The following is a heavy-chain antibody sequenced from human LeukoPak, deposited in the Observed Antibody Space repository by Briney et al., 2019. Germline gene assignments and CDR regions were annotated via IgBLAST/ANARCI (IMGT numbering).Heavy chain of an antibody. CDR3: ARHRGYTYGRTFDY. D-gene: IGHD5-18*01. V-gene: IGHV4-59*08. CDR1: GGSLSGYY. CDR2: IHYTGTT. J-gene: IGHJ4*01. Sequence: PSETLSLTCTVSGGSLSGYYWSWIRQPPGKGLEWIGYIHYTGTTKHNSSLNSRGTISVDTSKNQFSLILTSMTAADTAVYYCARHRGYTYGRTFDYWGQGTLVTVPS.